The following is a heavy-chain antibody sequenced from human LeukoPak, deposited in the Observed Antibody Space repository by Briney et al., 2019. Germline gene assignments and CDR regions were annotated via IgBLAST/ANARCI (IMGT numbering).Heavy chain of an antibody. J-gene: IGHJ5*02. D-gene: IGHD6-19*01. V-gene: IGHV3-30*02. Sequence: GGSLRLSCAASGFTFSSYGMHWVRQAPGKGLEWVAFIRYDGSNKYYADSVKGRFTISRDNSKNALYLQMNSLRAEDTAVYYCAKPAYSSGWRPNYNWFDPWGQGTLVTVSS. CDR2: IRYDGSNK. CDR3: AKPAYSSGWRPNYNWFDP. CDR1: GFTFSSYG.